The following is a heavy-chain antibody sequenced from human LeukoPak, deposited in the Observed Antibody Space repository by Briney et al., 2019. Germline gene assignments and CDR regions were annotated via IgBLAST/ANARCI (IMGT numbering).Heavy chain of an antibody. Sequence: GASVTVSCKASGYTFTTYDICWVRQASGQGLEWLGWMRSETGHTGFAQEFQGRVTLTRDTSIGTAYMTLSSLRSEDTAVYYCATGFQYCSSTSCYYDWFDPWGQGTLVTVSS. CDR3: ATGFQYCSSTSCYYDWFDP. V-gene: IGHV1-8*01. D-gene: IGHD2-2*01. CDR2: MRSETGHT. J-gene: IGHJ5*02. CDR1: GYTFTTYD.